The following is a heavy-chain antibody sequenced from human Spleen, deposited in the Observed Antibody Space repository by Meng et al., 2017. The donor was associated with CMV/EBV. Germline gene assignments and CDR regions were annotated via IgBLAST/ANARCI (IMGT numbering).Heavy chain of an antibody. Sequence: GGSLRLPCVASGFTFSGYGMHWVREAPGKGLEWVAVIWYDGSNKYSANSVKGRFTITRDNSKNTLYLQMNSLRTGDTAVYYCAKDSYEWVRGSYRPYSQYFQHWGQGTLVTVSS. V-gene: IGHV3-33*06. J-gene: IGHJ1*01. CDR1: GFTFSGYG. CDR3: AKDSYEWVRGSYRPYSQYFQH. CDR2: IWYDGSNK. D-gene: IGHD3-16*02.